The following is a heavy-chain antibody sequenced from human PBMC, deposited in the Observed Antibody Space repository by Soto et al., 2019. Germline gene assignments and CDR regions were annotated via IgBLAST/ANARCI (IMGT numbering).Heavy chain of an antibody. CDR2: ISDTGSSH. D-gene: IGHD2-2*01. Sequence: PGGSLRLSGVGSGFTVISYGMHWVRQGPGKGLECVAVISDTGSSHYYAASVEGRFTISRENSKNTLSLHMDRLRVEDTAVYYCAKDRGGDCPDNSCYFGADYWGQGTPVTVSS. CDR3: AKDRGGDCPDNSCYFGADY. V-gene: IGHV3-30*18. J-gene: IGHJ4*02. CDR1: GFTVISYG.